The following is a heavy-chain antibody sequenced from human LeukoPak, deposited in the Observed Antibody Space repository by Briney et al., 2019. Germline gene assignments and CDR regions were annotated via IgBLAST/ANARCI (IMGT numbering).Heavy chain of an antibody. CDR1: VGPIRCYH. CDR3: ARDSERYGIDY. J-gene: IGHJ4*02. CDR2: IYYSGST. D-gene: IGHD5-24*01. Sequence: SETLSLTCTVYVGPIRCYHWSCIPQPPGKGVVWIGYIYYSGSTNYNPSLKSRVTISVDTSKTQFSLKLSSVTAADTAVYYCARDSERYGIDYWGQGTLVTVSS. V-gene: IGHV4-59*01.